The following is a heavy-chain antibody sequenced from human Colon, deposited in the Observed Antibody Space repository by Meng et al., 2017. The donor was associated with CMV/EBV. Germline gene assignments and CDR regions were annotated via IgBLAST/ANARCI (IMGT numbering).Heavy chain of an antibody. CDR1: GFTFSNYN. Sequence: GGSLRLSCAASGFTFSNYNFHWVHQAPGKGLEWVAIISYDGGNKYYADSVKGRFTLSRDNSNNTMYLQMNSLRTEDTAVYYCARVIVGGGLGELYLDVWGQGTLVTVSS. J-gene: IGHJ3*01. CDR3: ARVIVGGGLGELYLDV. D-gene: IGHD3-10*01. V-gene: IGHV3-30-3*01. CDR2: ISYDGGNK.